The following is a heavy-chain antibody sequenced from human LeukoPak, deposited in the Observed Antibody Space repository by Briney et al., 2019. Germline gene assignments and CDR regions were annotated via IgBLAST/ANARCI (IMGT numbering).Heavy chain of an antibody. CDR1: GYTFTSYD. CDR3: ARALMVYAIVLDY. V-gene: IGHV1-18*01. J-gene: IGHJ4*02. Sequence: ASVKVSCKASGYTFTSYDINWVRQATGQGLEWMGWISAYNGNTNYAQKLQGRVTMTTDTSTSTAYMELRGLRSDDTAVYYCARALMVYAIVLDYWGQGTLVTVSS. D-gene: IGHD2-8*01. CDR2: ISAYNGNT.